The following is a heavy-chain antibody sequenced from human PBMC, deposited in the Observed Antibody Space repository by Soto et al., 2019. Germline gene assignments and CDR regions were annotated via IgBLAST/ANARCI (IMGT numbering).Heavy chain of an antibody. CDR3: ARVGRTGSTKGTLVNY. CDR2: MSSSGDYT. V-gene: IGHV3-11*05. D-gene: IGHD1-26*01. CDR1: GFSFSDYY. J-gene: IGHJ4*02. Sequence: QVQLVESGGGLVKPGGSLRLSCAASGFSFSDYYMSWIRQAPGKGLEWVAYMSSSGDYTNYGLSVKGRFTITRDNARNSLFLQMNSLRVEDTAVYYCARVGRTGSTKGTLVNYWGQGALVSVSS.